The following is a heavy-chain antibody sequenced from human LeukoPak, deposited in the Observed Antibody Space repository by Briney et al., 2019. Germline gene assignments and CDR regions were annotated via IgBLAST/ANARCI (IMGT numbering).Heavy chain of an antibody. D-gene: IGHD1-14*01. V-gene: IGHV3-64*01. J-gene: IGHJ6*03. CDR3: ARRASTIYMDV. CDR1: GFTLRSHA. CDR2: ISGDGGTT. Sequence: GGSLRLSCTVSGFTLRSHALHWVRQAPGKGREYVSGISGDGGTTYYASSVKSRFTMSRDCATNTLYLQMGSLRGEDTGVYYYARRASTIYMDVWGKGTTVIVSS.